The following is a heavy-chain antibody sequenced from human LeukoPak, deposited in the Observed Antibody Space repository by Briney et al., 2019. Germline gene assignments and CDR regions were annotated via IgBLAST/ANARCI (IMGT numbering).Heavy chain of an antibody. CDR1: GYTFTGYY. CDR2: INPNSGGT. D-gene: IGHD4-11*01. Sequence: ASVKVSCKASGYTFTGYYMHWVRQAPGQGLEWMGWINPNSGGTNYAQKFQGRVTMTRDTSISTAYMELSRLRSDDTAVYYCARVFHTSTAWDTKNFDYWGQGALVTVSS. J-gene: IGHJ4*02. V-gene: IGHV1-2*02. CDR3: ARVFHTSTAWDTKNFDY.